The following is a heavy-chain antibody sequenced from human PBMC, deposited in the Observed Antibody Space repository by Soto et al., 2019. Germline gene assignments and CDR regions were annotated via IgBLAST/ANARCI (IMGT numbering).Heavy chain of an antibody. V-gene: IGHV3-23*01. D-gene: IGHD5-18*01. CDR1: GFSFSSYS. Sequence: EVQLLESGGDLRQPGGSLRLSCAASGFSFSSYSMSWVRHVPGKGLQWVSGMSATGGSTYYADTVKGRFTTSRDNSRKTMYLKMNTRRADAPAVYYFPNSGGDTWQESAFDIWGLGTMVTVSA. CDR2: MSATGGST. J-gene: IGHJ3*02. CDR3: PNSGGDTWQESAFDI.